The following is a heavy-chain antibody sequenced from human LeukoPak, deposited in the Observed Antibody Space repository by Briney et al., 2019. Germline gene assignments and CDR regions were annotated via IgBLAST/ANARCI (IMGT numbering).Heavy chain of an antibody. V-gene: IGHV4-31*03. CDR1: GGSISSGGYS. J-gene: IGHJ4*02. D-gene: IGHD4-23*01. CDR2: IYYSGST. Sequence: SQTLSLTCTVSGGSISSGGYSWSWIRQHPGKGLEWIGYIYYSGSTYYNPSLKSRVTISVDTSKNQFSLKLSSVTAADTAVYFCARGDDYGGRFDNWGQGTLVTVSS. CDR3: ARGDDYGGRFDN.